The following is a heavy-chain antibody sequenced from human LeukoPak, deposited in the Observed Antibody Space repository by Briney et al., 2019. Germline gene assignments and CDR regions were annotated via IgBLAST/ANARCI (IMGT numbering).Heavy chain of an antibody. CDR1: GYTFTSYG. J-gene: IGHJ4*02. CDR3: ARDGYYYGSGSYYRGFDY. Sequence: GASVKVSCKASGYTFTSYGISWVRQAPGQGLEWMGWISAYNGNTNYAQKLQGRVTMTTDTSTSKAYMELGSLRSDDTAVYYCARDGYYYGSGSYYRGFDYWGQGTLVSVSS. CDR2: ISAYNGNT. D-gene: IGHD3-10*01. V-gene: IGHV1-18*01.